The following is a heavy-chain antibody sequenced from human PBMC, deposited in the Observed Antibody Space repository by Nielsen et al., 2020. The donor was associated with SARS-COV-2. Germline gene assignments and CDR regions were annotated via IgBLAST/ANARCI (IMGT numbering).Heavy chain of an antibody. CDR3: ATLLVVITDDAFDI. Sequence: GGSLRLSCAASGFAFSDYELNWVRQAPGKGLEWVSYISGSGATIYYADSVKGRFTVSRDNAKNSLYLQMNSLRAEDTAVYYCATLLVVITDDAFDIWGQGTMVTVSS. J-gene: IGHJ3*02. V-gene: IGHV3-48*03. CDR2: ISGSGATI. CDR1: GFAFSDYE. D-gene: IGHD3-22*01.